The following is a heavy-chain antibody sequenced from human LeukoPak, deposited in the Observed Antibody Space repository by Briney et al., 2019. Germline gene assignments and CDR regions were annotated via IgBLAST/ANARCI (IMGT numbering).Heavy chain of an antibody. D-gene: IGHD3-22*01. J-gene: IGHJ6*03. CDR3: AKDQGRLSSGYRYYYYYYMDV. Sequence: PGGSLRLSCAASGFTLSSYSMHWVRQAPGKGLEWVAFIRYDGSNKYYADSVKGRFTISRDNSKNTLYLQMNSLRAEDTAVYYCAKDQGRLSSGYRYYYYYYMDVWGKGTTVTISS. CDR1: GFTLSSYS. CDR2: IRYDGSNK. V-gene: IGHV3-30*02.